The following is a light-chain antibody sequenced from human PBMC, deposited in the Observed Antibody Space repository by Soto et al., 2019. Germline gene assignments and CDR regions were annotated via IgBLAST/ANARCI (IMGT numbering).Light chain of an antibody. CDR1: NIGTKS. V-gene: IGLV3-21*04. J-gene: IGLJ2*01. CDR3: QVWDTSTFHPI. Sequence: SYELTQSPSVSVAPGRTARIACEGNNIGTKSVHWYQQRPGQAPVVVVYYDSDRPSGIPERFSGSNSGNTATLTISSVEAGDEADYYCQVWDTSTFHPIFGGATKLTVL. CDR2: YDS.